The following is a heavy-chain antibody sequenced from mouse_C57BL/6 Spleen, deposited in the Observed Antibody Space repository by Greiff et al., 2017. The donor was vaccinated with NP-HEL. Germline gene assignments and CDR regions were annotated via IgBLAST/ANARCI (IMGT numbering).Heavy chain of an antibody. CDR2: ISSGGSYT. CDR1: GFTFSSYG. V-gene: IGHV5-6*01. Sequence: EVNVVESGGDLVKPGGSLKLSCAASGFTFSSYGMSWVRQTPDKRLEWVATISSGGSYTYYPDSVKGRFTISRDNAKNTLYLQMSSLKSEDTAMYYCARHESEYFDYWGQGITLTVSS. CDR3: ARHESEYFDY. J-gene: IGHJ2*01.